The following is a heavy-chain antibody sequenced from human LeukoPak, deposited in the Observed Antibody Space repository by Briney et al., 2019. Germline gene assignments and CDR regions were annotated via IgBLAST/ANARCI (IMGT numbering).Heavy chain of an antibody. CDR2: IIPIFGTA. Sequence: GASVKVSCKASGGTFISDAISWVRQAPGQGLEWMGGIIPIFGTANYAQKFQGRVTITADKSTSTAYMELSSLRSEDTAVNYCARGGFGGYDYEYYYYYMDVWGKGTTVTVSS. V-gene: IGHV1-69*06. CDR1: GGTFISDA. J-gene: IGHJ6*03. CDR3: ARGGFGGYDYEYYYYYMDV. D-gene: IGHD5-12*01.